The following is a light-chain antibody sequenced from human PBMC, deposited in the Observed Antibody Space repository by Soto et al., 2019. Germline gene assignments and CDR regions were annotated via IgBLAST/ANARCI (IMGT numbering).Light chain of an antibody. CDR3: QQYNTGPT. J-gene: IGKJ2*01. V-gene: IGKV1-5*03. Sequence: DIQMTQSPSTLSASVGDRVTITCRASQSISSWLAWYQQKPGKAPKLLIYKASSLESGVPSRFSGSGSGTEFTLTISSLQPDDFATYYCQQYNTGPTFGQGTKLEIK. CDR1: QSISSW. CDR2: KAS.